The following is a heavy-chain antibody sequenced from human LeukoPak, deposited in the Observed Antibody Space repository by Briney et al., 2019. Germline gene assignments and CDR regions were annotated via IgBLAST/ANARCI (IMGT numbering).Heavy chain of an antibody. CDR3: ARGRWDAFDI. Sequence: GGSLRLSCAASGFTFSSYEMNWVRQAPGKGPEWVSYISSSGSTIYYADSVKGRFTISRDNAKNSLYLQMNSLRAEDTAVYYCARGRWDAFDIWGQGTMVTVSS. J-gene: IGHJ3*02. D-gene: IGHD4-23*01. CDR2: ISSSGSTI. CDR1: GFTFSSYE. V-gene: IGHV3-48*03.